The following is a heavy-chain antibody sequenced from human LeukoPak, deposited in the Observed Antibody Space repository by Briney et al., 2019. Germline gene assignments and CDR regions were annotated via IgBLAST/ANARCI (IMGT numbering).Heavy chain of an antibody. D-gene: IGHD3-16*01. Sequence: GGSLRLSCAASGFTFSSYAMHWVRQAPGKGLEWVAVISYDGSNKYYADSVKGRFTISRDNSKNTLYLQMNSLRAEDTAVYYCASAPGVWVPVDYWGQGTLVTVSS. CDR2: ISYDGSNK. CDR1: GFTFSSYA. J-gene: IGHJ4*02. CDR3: ASAPGVWVPVDY. V-gene: IGHV3-30-3*01.